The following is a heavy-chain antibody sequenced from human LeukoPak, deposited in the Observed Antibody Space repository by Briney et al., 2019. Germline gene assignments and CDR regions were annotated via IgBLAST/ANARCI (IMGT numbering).Heavy chain of an antibody. Sequence: SETLSLTCTVSGGSISSGANYWSWIRQPPGKGLEWIGYIYYSGSTNYNPSLKSRVTISVDTSKNQFSLNLSSVTAADTAGYYCASRAGYCSGGSCLYYYYGMDVWGQGTTVTVSS. J-gene: IGHJ6*02. V-gene: IGHV4-61*08. CDR3: ASRAGYCSGGSCLYYYYGMDV. CDR2: IYYSGST. D-gene: IGHD2-15*01. CDR1: GGSISSGANY.